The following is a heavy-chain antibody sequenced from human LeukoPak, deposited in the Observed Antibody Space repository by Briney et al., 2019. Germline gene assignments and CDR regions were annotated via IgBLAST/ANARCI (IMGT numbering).Heavy chain of an antibody. CDR2: MNPNSGNT. V-gene: IGHV1-8*01. J-gene: IGHJ4*02. CDR1: GYTFTSYD. D-gene: IGHD3-22*01. Sequence: ASVRVSCKASGYTFTSYDINWVRQATGQGLEWMGWMNPNSGNTGYAQKFQGRVTMTRDTSTSTVYMELSSLRSEDTAVYYCARDCRSGYYYLDYWGQGALVTVSS. CDR3: ARDCRSGYYYLDY.